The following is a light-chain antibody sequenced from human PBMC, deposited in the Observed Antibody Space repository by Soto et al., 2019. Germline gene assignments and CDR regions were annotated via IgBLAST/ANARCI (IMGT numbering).Light chain of an antibody. CDR1: QSVSSTY. V-gene: IGKV3-20*01. Sequence: EIVLTQSPGILSLSPGERATLSCRASQSVSSTYLAWYQQKPGQAPRLLIYGASSRATDIPDRFSGSGSGTEFTLTISRLGHEDFAVYYCQQYATSPVMYTFGQWTQLEIK. CDR2: GAS. CDR3: QQYATSPVMYT. J-gene: IGKJ2*01.